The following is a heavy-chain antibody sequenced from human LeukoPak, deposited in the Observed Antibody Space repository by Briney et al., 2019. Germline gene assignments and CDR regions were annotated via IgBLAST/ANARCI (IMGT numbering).Heavy chain of an antibody. J-gene: IGHJ5*02. V-gene: IGHV3-23*01. D-gene: IGHD4-23*01. Sequence: GGSLRLSCVASGFTTSGHAMSWVRQAPAKGLEWVSITVAGYSETHYADSVRGRFTISRDDSSNTLSLEMNSLRADDTGTYYCVKDFCRGGNCPFPFFDPWGQGTVVTVSS. CDR3: VKDFCRGGNCPFPFFDP. CDR1: GFTTSGHA. CDR2: TVAGYSET.